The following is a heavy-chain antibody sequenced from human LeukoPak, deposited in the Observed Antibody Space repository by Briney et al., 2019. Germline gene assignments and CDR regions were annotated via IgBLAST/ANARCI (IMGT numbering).Heavy chain of an antibody. D-gene: IGHD3-3*01. J-gene: IGHJ3*02. CDR2: ISGSGGST. Sequence: GGSLRLSCAASRFTFSSYAMSWVRQAPGKGLEWVSAISGSGGSTYYADSVKGRFTISRDNSKNTLYLQMNSLRAEDTAVYYCAKDLSDYDFWSGYYSDAFDIWGQGTMVTVSS. V-gene: IGHV3-23*01. CDR1: RFTFSSYA. CDR3: AKDLSDYDFWSGYYSDAFDI.